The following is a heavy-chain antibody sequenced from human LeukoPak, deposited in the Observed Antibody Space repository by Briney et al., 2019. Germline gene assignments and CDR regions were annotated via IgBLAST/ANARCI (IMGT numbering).Heavy chain of an antibody. D-gene: IGHD1-20*01. CDR1: GGSISSSSYY. V-gene: IGHV4-39*07. J-gene: IGHJ4*02. CDR2: IYYSGST. Sequence: SETLSLTCTVSGGSISSSSYYWGWIRQPPGKGLEWIGSIYYSGSTYYNPSLKSRVTISVDTSKNQFSLKLSSVTAADTAVYYCAGMLRRGITGPGEDYWGQGTLVTVSS. CDR3: AGMLRRGITGPGEDY.